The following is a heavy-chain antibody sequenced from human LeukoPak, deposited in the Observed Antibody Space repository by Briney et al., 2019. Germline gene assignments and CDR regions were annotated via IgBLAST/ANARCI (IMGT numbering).Heavy chain of an antibody. J-gene: IGHJ4*02. CDR2: MNPNSGNT. CDR1: GYTFTNYD. Sequence: WASVKVSCTSSGYTFTNYDINWVRQAPGQGLEWMGWMNPNSGNTRYARKFQGRVTMTGNTSINTAYMELSSLRSEDTAVYYCARAGIAATGLDHWGQGILVTVSS. CDR3: ARAGIAATGLDH. V-gene: IGHV1-8*01. D-gene: IGHD6-13*01.